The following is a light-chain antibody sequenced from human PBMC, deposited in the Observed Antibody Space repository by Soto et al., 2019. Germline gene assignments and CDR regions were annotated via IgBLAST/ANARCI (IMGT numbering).Light chain of an antibody. J-gene: IGKJ1*01. CDR2: DAS. V-gene: IGKV1-5*01. CDR1: QRMSAW. CDR3: QQYDTYPWT. Sequence: DILMTQSPPTLSASVGDRVIITCRASQRMSAWLAWYQQKPGKAPKLLIYDASSLENGVPSRFSGSGSGTEFTLTISSLQPDDFATYYCQQYDTYPWTFGQGTKVDIK.